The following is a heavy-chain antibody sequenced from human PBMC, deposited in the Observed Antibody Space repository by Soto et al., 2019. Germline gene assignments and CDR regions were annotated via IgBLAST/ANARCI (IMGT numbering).Heavy chain of an antibody. CDR1: GGTFSSYA. CDR3: AMQRGRFLECLLQPYYYYYGVDV. V-gene: IGHV1-69*12. CDR2: IIPIFGTA. J-gene: IGHJ6*02. Sequence: QVQLVQSGAEVKKPGSSVKVSCKASGGTFSSYAISWVRQAPGQGIEWMGGIIPIFGTANYAQTFQGRVTITADESTSTAYMELSSMRSEATAVYYCAMQRGRFLECLLQPYYYYYGVDVWGQGTTVTVSS. D-gene: IGHD3-3*01.